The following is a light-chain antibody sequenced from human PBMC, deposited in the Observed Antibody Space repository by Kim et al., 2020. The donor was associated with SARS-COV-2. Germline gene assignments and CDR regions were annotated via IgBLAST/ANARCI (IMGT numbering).Light chain of an antibody. CDR3: SSYIRGSTNYV. Sequence: IPSSCTGPRGSVGGYKCVSWYKHLPGKAPQLVFYEVGNRPSGVSFRFSGSKSGNTASLTISGLQAEDEADYYCSSYIRGSTNYVFGTGTKVTVL. CDR1: RGSVGGYKC. J-gene: IGLJ1*01. CDR2: EVG. V-gene: IGLV2-14*01.